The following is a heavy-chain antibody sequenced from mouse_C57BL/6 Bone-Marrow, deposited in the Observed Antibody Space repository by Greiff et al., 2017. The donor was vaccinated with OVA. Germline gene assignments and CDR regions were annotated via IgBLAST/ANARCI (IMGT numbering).Heavy chain of an antibody. Sequence: VQLQQSGAELVRPGASVKLSCTASGFNIKDDYMHWVKPRPDQGLEWIGWIDPENGDTEYASKFQGKATITADTSSNTAYLQLSSLTSEDTAVYYCTTRQLRLWFAYWGQGTLVTVSA. CDR2: IDPENGDT. V-gene: IGHV14-4*01. D-gene: IGHD3-2*02. CDR3: TTRQLRLWFAY. CDR1: GFNIKDDY. J-gene: IGHJ3*01.